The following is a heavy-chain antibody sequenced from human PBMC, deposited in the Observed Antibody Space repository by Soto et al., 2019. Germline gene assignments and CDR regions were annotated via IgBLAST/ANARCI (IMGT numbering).Heavy chain of an antibody. Sequence: GGSLRLSCAASGFTFSSYAMDWVRQAPGKGLEWLSYMSSSGGSIYYADSVKGRFSISRDNAKNLLCLQMNSLREKDTALDYFVKVSEYKCGHFDNRGQETLVTVSS. CDR2: MSSSGGSI. D-gene: IGHD5-18*01. CDR1: GFTFSSYA. V-gene: IGHV3-48*02. CDR3: VKVSEYKCGHFDN. J-gene: IGHJ4*02.